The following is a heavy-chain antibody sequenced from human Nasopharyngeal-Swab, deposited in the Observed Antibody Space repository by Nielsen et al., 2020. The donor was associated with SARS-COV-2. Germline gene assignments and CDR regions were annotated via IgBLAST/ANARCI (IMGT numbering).Heavy chain of an antibody. Sequence: GGSLRLSCAASGFTFSDYYMSWIRQAPGKGLEWVSYISSSGSTIYYADPVKGRFTISRDNAKNSLYLQMNSLRAEDTAVYYCARAVITIHAFDIWGQGTMVTVSS. J-gene: IGHJ3*02. D-gene: IGHD2-21*01. V-gene: IGHV3-11*01. CDR1: GFTFSDYY. CDR3: ARAVITIHAFDI. CDR2: ISSSGSTI.